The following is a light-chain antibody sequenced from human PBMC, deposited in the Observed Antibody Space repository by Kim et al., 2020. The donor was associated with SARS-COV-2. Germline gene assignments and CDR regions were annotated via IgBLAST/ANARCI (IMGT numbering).Light chain of an antibody. Sequence: QSALTQPASVSGSPGQSITISCTGTSSDVGGYNYVSWYQQHPGKAPKLMIYDVSKRPSGVSNRFSGSKSGNTASLTISGLQAEDEADYCCSSYTSSSTSFGGGTQLTVL. CDR3: SSYTSSSTS. J-gene: IGLJ2*01. CDR1: SSDVGGYNY. V-gene: IGLV2-14*01. CDR2: DVS.